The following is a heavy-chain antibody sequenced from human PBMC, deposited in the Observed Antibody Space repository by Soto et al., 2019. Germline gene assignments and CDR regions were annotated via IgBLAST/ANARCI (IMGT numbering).Heavy chain of an antibody. CDR3: ARDSRGDCSGGSCYSAPSQPLDY. Sequence: SVKVSCKASGYTFTSYYMHWVRQAPGQGLEWMGIINPSGGSTSYAQKFQGRVTMTRDTSTSTVYMELSSLRSEDTAVYYCARDSRGDCSGGSCYSAPSQPLDYWGQGTLVTVSS. CDR2: INPSGGST. J-gene: IGHJ4*02. CDR1: GYTFTSYY. V-gene: IGHV1-46*01. D-gene: IGHD2-15*01.